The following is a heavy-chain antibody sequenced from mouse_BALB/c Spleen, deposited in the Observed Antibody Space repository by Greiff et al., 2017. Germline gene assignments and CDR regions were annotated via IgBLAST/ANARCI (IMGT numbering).Heavy chain of an antibody. J-gene: IGHJ2*01. V-gene: IGHV5-17*02. Sequence: EVKLVESGGGLVQPGGSRKLSCAASGFTFSSFGMHWVRQAPEKGLEWVAYISSGSSTIYYADTVKGRFTISRDNPKNTLFLQMTSLRSEDTAMYYCARGDYGPYYWGQGTTLTVSS. CDR1: GFTFSSFG. CDR3: ARGDYGPYY. CDR2: ISSGSSTI. D-gene: IGHD1-1*01.